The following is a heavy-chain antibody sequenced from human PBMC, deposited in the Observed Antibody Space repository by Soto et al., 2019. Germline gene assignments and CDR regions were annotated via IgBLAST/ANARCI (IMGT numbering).Heavy chain of an antibody. V-gene: IGHV4-39*01. CDR2: IYYSGST. J-gene: IGHJ4*02. CDR3: ARHLVDTAMAIDY. D-gene: IGHD5-18*01. Sequence: SETLSLTCTVSGGSISSSSYYWGWIRQPPGKGLEWIGSIYYSGSTYYNPSLKSRVTISVDTSKNQFSLKLSSVTAADTAVYYCARHLVDTAMAIDYWGQGTLVTVSS. CDR1: GGSISSSSYY.